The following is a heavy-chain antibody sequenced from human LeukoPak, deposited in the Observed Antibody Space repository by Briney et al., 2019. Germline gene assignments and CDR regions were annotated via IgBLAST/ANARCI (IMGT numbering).Heavy chain of an antibody. CDR2: INSGGGT. D-gene: IGHD3-22*01. J-gene: IGHJ4*02. Sequence: PGGSLRLSCAASGFTVSSNSMSWVRQAPGKGLEWVSVINSGGGTYYTDSVKGRFTISRDNSKNTLYLQMNSLRADDTAIYYCAKDGTGYSTYYFDYWGQGTQVTVSS. CDR3: AKDGTGYSTYYFDY. CDR1: GFTVSSNS. V-gene: IGHV3-53*01.